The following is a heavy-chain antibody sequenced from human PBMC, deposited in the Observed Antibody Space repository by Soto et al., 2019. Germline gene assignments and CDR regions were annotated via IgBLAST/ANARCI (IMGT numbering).Heavy chain of an antibody. CDR2: ISYDGSNK. CDR1: GFTFSSYA. J-gene: IGHJ4*02. Sequence: PGGSLRLSCAASGFTFSSYAMHWVRQAPGKGLEWVAVISYDGSNKYYADSVKGRFTISRDNSKNTLYLQMNSLRAEDTAVYYCARGSEDVDTAMDPGFDYWGQGTLVTVSS. D-gene: IGHD5-18*01. V-gene: IGHV3-30-3*01. CDR3: ARGSEDVDTAMDPGFDY.